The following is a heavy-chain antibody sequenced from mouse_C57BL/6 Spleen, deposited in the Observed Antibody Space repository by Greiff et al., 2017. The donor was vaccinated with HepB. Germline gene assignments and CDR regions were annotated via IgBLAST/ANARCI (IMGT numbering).Heavy chain of an antibody. CDR1: GYTFTDYE. CDR2: IDPETGGT. CDR3: TRFQLGRGYYFDY. D-gene: IGHD4-1*02. V-gene: IGHV1-15*01. J-gene: IGHJ2*01. Sequence: QVQLQQSGAELVRPGASVTLSCKASGYTFTDYEMHWVKQTPVHGLEWIGAIDPETGGTAYNQKFKGKAILTADKSSSTAYMELRSLTSEDSAVYYCTRFQLGRGYYFDYWGQGTTLTVSS.